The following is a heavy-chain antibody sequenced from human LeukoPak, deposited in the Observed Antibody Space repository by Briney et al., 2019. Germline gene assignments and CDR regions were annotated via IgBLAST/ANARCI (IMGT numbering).Heavy chain of an antibody. D-gene: IGHD6-19*01. CDR2: IYHSGST. CDR1: GGSISSSNW. V-gene: IGHV4-4*02. Sequence: SETLSLTCAVSGGSISSSNWWSWVRQPPGKGLEWIGSIYHSGSTYYNPSLKSRVTISVDTSKNQFSLKLSSVTAADTAVYYCARATSYRGWLGHWGQGTLVTVSS. CDR3: ARATSYRGWLGH. J-gene: IGHJ4*02.